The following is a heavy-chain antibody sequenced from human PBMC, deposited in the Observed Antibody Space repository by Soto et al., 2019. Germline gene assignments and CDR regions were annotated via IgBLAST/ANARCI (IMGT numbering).Heavy chain of an antibody. J-gene: IGHJ5*02. CDR3: ARTLYSYGGRGRGYNWFDP. CDR2: IDWDDDK. D-gene: IGHD5-18*01. CDR1: GFSLSTSGMC. V-gene: IGHV2-70*01. Sequence: SGPTLVNPTQTLTLTCTFSGFSLSTSGMCVSWIRQPPGKALEWLALIDWDDDKYYSTSLKTRLTISKDTSKNQVVLTMTNMDPVDTATYYCARTLYSYGGRGRGYNWFDPWGQGTLVTVSS.